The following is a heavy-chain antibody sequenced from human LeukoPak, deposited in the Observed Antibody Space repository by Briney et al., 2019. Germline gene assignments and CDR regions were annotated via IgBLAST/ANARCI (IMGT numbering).Heavy chain of an antibody. D-gene: IGHD5-18*01. J-gene: IGHJ6*03. CDR3: ARDFNGYSYGYSSYYYYYMDV. V-gene: IGHV1-46*01. Sequence: ASVKASCKASGYTFTSYYMHWVRQAPGQGLEWMGIINPSGGSTSYAQKFQGRVTMTRDTSTSTVYMELSSLRSEDTAVYYCARDFNGYSYGYSSYYYYYMDVWGEGTTVTVSS. CDR2: INPSGGST. CDR1: GYTFTSYY.